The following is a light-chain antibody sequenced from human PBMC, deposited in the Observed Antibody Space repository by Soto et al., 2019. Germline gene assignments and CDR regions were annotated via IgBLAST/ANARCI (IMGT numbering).Light chain of an antibody. CDR3: QEYESHLRT. CDR2: DAS. J-gene: IGKJ1*01. CDR1: ETISSW. Sequence: DILMTQSPSTLSASVGDRITITCRASETISSWLAWYQQKSGKAPQLLIYDASTLESGFPSRFSGSGFGTEFSLNISSLQPDDLATYYCQEYESHLRTFGPGTKVEIK. V-gene: IGKV1-5*01.